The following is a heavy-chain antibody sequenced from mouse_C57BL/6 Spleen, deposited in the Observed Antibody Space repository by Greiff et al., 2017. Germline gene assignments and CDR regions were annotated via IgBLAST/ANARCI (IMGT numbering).Heavy chain of an antibody. J-gene: IGHJ2*01. CDR3: ARQIGYKGYFDY. D-gene: IGHD2-2*01. CDR2: ISGGGGNT. CDR1: GFTFSSYT. V-gene: IGHV5-9*01. Sequence: EVQGVESGGGLVMPGGSLKLSCAASGFTFSSYTMSWVRQTPEKRLEWVATISGGGGNTYYPDSVKGRFTISRDNAKNTLYLQMSSLRSEDTALYYCARQIGYKGYFDYWGQGTTLTVSS.